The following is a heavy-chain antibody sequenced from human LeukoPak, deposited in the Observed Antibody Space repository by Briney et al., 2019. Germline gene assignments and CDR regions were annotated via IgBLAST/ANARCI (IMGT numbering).Heavy chain of an antibody. J-gene: IGHJ4*02. Sequence: GGSLRLSCAASGFTVSSNYMSWVRQAPGKGLEWVSVIYSGGSTYYGDSVKGRFPIYRDDSKNTLYLQMHSLRAEDTAVYYCARDPGPYGELSSAFDYWGQGTLVTVSS. CDR3: ARDPGPYGELSSAFDY. V-gene: IGHV3-53*01. CDR2: IYSGGST. CDR1: GFTVSSNY. D-gene: IGHD4-17*01.